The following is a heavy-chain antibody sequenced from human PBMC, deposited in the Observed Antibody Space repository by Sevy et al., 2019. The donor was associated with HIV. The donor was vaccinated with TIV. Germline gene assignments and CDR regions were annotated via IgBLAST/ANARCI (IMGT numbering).Heavy chain of an antibody. J-gene: IGHJ4*02. V-gene: IGHV4-31*03. CDR1: GGSISSGGYY. D-gene: IGHD3-22*01. CDR3: ARERIVADEGTQIDY. Sequence: SETLSLTCTVSGGSISSGGYYWSWIRQHPGKGLEWIGYIYYSGSTYSNPSLKSRVTISVDTSKNQFSLKLSSVTAADSAVYYCARERIVADEGTQIDYWGQGTLVTVSS. CDR2: IYYSGST.